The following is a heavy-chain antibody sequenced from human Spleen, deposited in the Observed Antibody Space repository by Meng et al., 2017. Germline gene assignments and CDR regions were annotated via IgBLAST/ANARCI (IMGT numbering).Heavy chain of an antibody. CDR1: GGSISSGSYY. J-gene: IGHJ4*02. V-gene: IGHV4-61*02. D-gene: IGHD3-22*01. CDR2: IYTTGST. CDR3: ARDYSGYSYGGYFDY. Sequence: SETLSLTCTVSGGSISSGSYYWSWIRQPAGKGLEWIGRIYTTGSTDYNPSLKSRVTMSIDTSKNQVSLKLSSVTAADTGIYYCARDYSGYSYGGYFDYWGQGTLVTVAS.